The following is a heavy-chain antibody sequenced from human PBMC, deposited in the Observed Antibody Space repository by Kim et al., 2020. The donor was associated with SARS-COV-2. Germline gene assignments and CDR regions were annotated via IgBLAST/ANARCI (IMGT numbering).Heavy chain of an antibody. CDR2: INQDVSDK. CDR1: GFTFSSYW. CDR3: ARVPPPYYDILTGYFVYYFDY. J-gene: IGHJ4*02. Sequence: GGSLRLSCAASGFTFSSYWMSWVRQAPGKGLEWVSNINQDVSDKYYVDSVKGRFTISRDNAKNSLYLQMNSLRAEDTAVYYCARVPPPYYDILTGYFVYYFDYGGQGTLVTVSS. V-gene: IGHV3-7*01. D-gene: IGHD3-9*01.